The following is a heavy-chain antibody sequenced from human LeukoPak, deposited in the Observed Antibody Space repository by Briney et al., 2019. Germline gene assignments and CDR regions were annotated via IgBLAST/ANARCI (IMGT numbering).Heavy chain of an antibody. CDR2: IYTSGSS. Sequence: PSETLSLTCTVSGGSISSYYWSWIRQPAGKGLEWIGRIYTSGSSNYNPSPKSRVTISVDTSKNQFSLKLSSVTAADTAVYYCARHETALFDYWGQGTLVTVSS. J-gene: IGHJ4*02. CDR3: ARHETALFDY. D-gene: IGHD5-18*01. V-gene: IGHV4-4*07. CDR1: GGSISSYY.